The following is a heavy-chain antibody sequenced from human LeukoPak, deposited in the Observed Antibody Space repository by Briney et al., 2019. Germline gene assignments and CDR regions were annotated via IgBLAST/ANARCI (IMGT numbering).Heavy chain of an antibody. V-gene: IGHV3-72*01. CDR2: TRNRANRYMT. D-gene: IGHD2-2*01. CDR3: ARAGPYQPLDY. J-gene: IGHJ4*02. Sequence: PGGSLRLSCVASGFTFSSYGMHWVRQAPGKGLEWVGRTRNRANRYMTEYAASVKGRFTVSTDESTNSLYLQMNSLKTEDTAVYYCARAGPYQPLDYWGQGTLVSVTS. CDR1: GFTFSSYG.